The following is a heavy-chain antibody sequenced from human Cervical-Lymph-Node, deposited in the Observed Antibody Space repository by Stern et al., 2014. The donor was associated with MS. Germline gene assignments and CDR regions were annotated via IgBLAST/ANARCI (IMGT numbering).Heavy chain of an antibody. V-gene: IGHV3-73*01. CDR2: VRSQGDNYAT. CDR1: GFTLSGSH. CDR3: TRQTLSTHDY. Sequence: EVQLVESGGGLVQPGDSLKLSCAASGFTLSGSHMHWVRQALGKGLEWVGHVRSQGDNYATAYSASVRGRFTISRDDSKNMAYLQMSSLRAEDTAIYYCTRQTLSTHDYWGQGTLVTVSS. J-gene: IGHJ4*02.